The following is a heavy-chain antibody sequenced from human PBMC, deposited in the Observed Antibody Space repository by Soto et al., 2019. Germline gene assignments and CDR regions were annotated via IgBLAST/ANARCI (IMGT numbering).Heavy chain of an antibody. V-gene: IGHV3-23*01. J-gene: IGHJ6*02. D-gene: IGHD3-16*01. Sequence: GKGLEWVAGISGSGTSTFYAESVKGRFIISRDNSNNTLNLQLSRLRAEDTAVYYCAKDRSVCVHSGIDVWGQGT. CDR3: AKDRSVCVHSGIDV. CDR2: ISGSGTST.